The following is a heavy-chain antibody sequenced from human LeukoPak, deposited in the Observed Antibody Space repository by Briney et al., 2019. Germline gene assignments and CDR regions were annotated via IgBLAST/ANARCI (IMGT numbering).Heavy chain of an antibody. D-gene: IGHD3-10*01. V-gene: IGHV3-21*01. CDR1: GFTFSSYS. Sequence: PGGSLRLSCAVSGFTFSSYSMNWVRQAPGKGLEWVSSISSSSSYIYYADSVKGRFTISRDNAKNSLYLQMNSLRAEDTAVYYRARPGFPTPDYWGQGTLVTVSS. CDR3: ARPGFPTPDY. J-gene: IGHJ4*02. CDR2: ISSSSSYI.